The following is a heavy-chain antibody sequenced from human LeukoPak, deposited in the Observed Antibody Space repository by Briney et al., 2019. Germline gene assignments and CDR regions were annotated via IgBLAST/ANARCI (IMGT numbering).Heavy chain of an antibody. CDR3: ARDIAARRFDY. J-gene: IGHJ4*02. D-gene: IGHD6-6*01. V-gene: IGHV3-23*01. CDR1: GFTFSSYA. CDR2: ISGSGGST. Sequence: GGSLRLSCAASGFTFSSYAMSWVRQAPGKGLEWVSSISGSGGSTYYADSVKGRFTISRDNSKNTLYLQMNSLRAEDTAVYYCARDIAARRFDYWGQGTLVTVSS.